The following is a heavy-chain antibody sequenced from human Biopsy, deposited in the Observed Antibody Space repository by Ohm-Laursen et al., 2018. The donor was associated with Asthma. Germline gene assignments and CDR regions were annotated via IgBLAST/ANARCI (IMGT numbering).Heavy chain of an antibody. Sequence: GSSVKVSCKTSGYTFIGCHIHWMRQAPGQGLEWIGRINPNSGGTNYAQKFQGRVTMTGDTSISTAYMEVSRLRSDDTAVYYCARGQKSAGDRWFDPWGQGTLVTVSS. CDR3: ARGQKSAGDRWFDP. V-gene: IGHV1-2*06. CDR1: GYTFIGCH. CDR2: INPNSGGT. J-gene: IGHJ5*02. D-gene: IGHD6-13*01.